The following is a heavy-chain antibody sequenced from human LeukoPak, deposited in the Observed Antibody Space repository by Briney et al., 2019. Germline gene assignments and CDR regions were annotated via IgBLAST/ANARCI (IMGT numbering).Heavy chain of an antibody. V-gene: IGHV1-69*05. CDR1: GGTFSSYA. J-gene: IGHJ3*02. Sequence: SVKVSCKASGGTFSSYAISWVRQAPGQGLEWMGWIIPIFGTANYAQKFQGRVTITTDESTSTAYMELSSLRSEDTAVYYCARAPDSSGYYWNDAFDIWGQGTMVTVSS. CDR2: IIPIFGTA. CDR3: ARAPDSSGYYWNDAFDI. D-gene: IGHD3-22*01.